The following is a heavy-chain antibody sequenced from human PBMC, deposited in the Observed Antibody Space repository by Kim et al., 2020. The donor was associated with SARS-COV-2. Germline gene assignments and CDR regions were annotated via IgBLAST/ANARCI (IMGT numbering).Heavy chain of an antibody. CDR2: INHSGTT. D-gene: IGHD4-17*01. J-gene: IGHJ5*02. V-gene: IGHV4-34*01. CDR3: ATTLAAYGDSVLHWFGP. CDR1: GGSFSGYY. Sequence: SETLSLTCAVYGGSFSGYYWSWIRQPPGKGLEWIGEINHSGTTNYNPSLKSRVTISVDTSKNQFSLKLSSVTAADTAVYYCATTLAAYGDSVLHWFGPWGQGTLVTVSS.